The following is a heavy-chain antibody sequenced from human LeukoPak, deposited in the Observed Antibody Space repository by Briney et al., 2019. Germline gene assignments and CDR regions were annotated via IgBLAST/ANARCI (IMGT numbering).Heavy chain of an antibody. D-gene: IGHD5-18*01. Sequence: SETLSLTCTVSGGSISSYYWSWIRQPAGKGLEWIGRIYTSGSTNYNPSLKSRVTISVDTSKNQFSLKLSSVTAADTAVYYCARDGDVDTATYWYFDLWGRGTLVTVSS. CDR1: GGSISSYY. J-gene: IGHJ2*01. CDR3: ARDGDVDTATYWYFDL. CDR2: IYTSGST. V-gene: IGHV4-4*07.